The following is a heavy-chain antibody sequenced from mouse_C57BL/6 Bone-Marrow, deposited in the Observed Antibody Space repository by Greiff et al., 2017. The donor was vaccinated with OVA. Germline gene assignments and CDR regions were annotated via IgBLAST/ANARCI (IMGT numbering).Heavy chain of an antibody. CDR1: GYTFTSYW. CDR3: AGVDYDYDRGYYYAMDY. Sequence: VQLQQPGAELVMPGASVKLSCKASGYTFTSYWMHWVKQRPGQGLEWIGEIDPSDSYTNYNQKFKGKSTLTVDKSSSTAYMQLSSLTSEDSAVYYCAGVDYDYDRGYYYAMDYWGQGTSVTVSS. CDR2: IDPSDSYT. V-gene: IGHV1-69*01. D-gene: IGHD2-4*01. J-gene: IGHJ4*01.